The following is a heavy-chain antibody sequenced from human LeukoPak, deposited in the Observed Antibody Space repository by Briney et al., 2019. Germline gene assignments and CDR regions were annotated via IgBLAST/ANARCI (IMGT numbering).Heavy chain of an antibody. CDR2: LIPILGIA. Sequence: ASVKVSCKASGGTFSSYAISWVRQAPGQGLEWMGRLIPILGIANYAQKFQGRVTITADKSTSTAYMELSSLRSEDTAVYYCARGSIYGDWDDYWGQGTLVTVSS. CDR3: ARGSIYGDWDDY. D-gene: IGHD4-17*01. J-gene: IGHJ4*02. V-gene: IGHV1-69*04. CDR1: GGTFSSYA.